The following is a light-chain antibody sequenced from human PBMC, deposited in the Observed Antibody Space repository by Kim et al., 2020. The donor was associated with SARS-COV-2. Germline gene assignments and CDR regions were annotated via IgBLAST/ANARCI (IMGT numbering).Light chain of an antibody. J-gene: IGKJ2*01. V-gene: IGKV1-39*01. CDR3: QQSYSTPYT. CDR2: AAS. CDR1: QGINNY. Sequence: SAFVGDRVTITCRASQGINNYLNWYQQKPGKAPKLLIYAASSLQSGVPSRFSGSGSGTDFTLTISSLQPEDFATYYCQQSYSTPYTFGQGTKLEI.